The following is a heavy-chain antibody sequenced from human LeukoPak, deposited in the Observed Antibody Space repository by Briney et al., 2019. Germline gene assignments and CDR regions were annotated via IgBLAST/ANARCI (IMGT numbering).Heavy chain of an antibody. CDR3: ARRAYCSGGSCYSGMGFDY. V-gene: IGHV5-10-1*01. Sequence: RGESLKISCKGSGYSFTSYWISWVRQMPGKGLEWMGRIDPSDSYTNYSPSFQGHVTISADQSISTAYLQWSSLKASDTAMYYCARRAYCSGGSCYSGMGFDYWGQGTLVTVSS. D-gene: IGHD2-15*01. CDR2: IDPSDSYT. CDR1: GYSFTSYW. J-gene: IGHJ4*02.